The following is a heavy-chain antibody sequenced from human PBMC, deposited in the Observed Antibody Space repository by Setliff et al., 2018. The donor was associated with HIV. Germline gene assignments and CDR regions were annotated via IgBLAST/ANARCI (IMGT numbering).Heavy chain of an antibody. CDR2: VNTHTGSP. Sequence: ASVQVSCKGSGYTIINYAINWVRQAPGQGLEWMGWVNTHTGSPTYAQAFTGRFVFSVDTSITTAYLVITSLKAEDTAVYYCARALYGDYGGDLNWLDPWGQGTLVTVSS. J-gene: IGHJ5*02. CDR1: GYTIINYA. CDR3: ARALYGDYGGDLNWLDP. D-gene: IGHD4-17*01. V-gene: IGHV7-4-1*02.